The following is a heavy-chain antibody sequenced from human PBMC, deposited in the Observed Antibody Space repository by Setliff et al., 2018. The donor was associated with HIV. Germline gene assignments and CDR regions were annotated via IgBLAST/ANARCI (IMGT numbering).Heavy chain of an antibody. V-gene: IGHV4-39*01. CDR1: GGPFSSSSYY. J-gene: IGHJ6*03. CDR3: ALHGAFYYYYYMDV. CDR2: LRPSGNT. Sequence: SETLSLTCTVSGGPFSSSSYYWGWIRQPPGKGLEWIGSLRPSGNTYYNPSLKSRVTISVDTSKNQFSLNLRSVTASDTAVYYCALHGAFYYYYYMDVWGKGTTVTVSS.